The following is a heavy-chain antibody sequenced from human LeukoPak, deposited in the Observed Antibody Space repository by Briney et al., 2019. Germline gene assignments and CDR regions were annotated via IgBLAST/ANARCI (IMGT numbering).Heavy chain of an antibody. J-gene: IGHJ2*01. CDR1: GGTFSSYA. V-gene: IGHV1-69*04. D-gene: IGHD5-18*01. CDR3: ARGSDTAMDPDWYFDL. CDR2: IIPIFGIA. Sequence: GSSVKVSCKASGGTFSSYAISWVRQAPGQGLEWMGRIIPIFGIANYAQKFQGRVTITADKSTSTAYMELSSQRSEDTAVYYCARGSDTAMDPDWYFDLWGRGTLVTVSS.